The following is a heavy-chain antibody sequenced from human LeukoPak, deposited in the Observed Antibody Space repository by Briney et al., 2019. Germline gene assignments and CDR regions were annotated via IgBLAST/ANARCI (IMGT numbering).Heavy chain of an antibody. CDR1: GYTFSSYG. CDR2: ISYDGSNK. Sequence: SCAASGYTFSSYGMHWVRQAPGKGLEWVGVISYDGSNKYYADSVKGRVTISRDNSKNTLYLQMNSLRAEDTAVYYCAKARLSGLAALRRGGYYAMDVWGQGTTVTVSS. V-gene: IGHV3-30*18. J-gene: IGHJ6*02. CDR3: AKARLSGLAALRRGGYYAMDV. D-gene: IGHD3-22*01.